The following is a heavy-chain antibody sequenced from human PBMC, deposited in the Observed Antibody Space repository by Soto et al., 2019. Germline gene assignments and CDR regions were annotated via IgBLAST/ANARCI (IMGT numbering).Heavy chain of an antibody. Sequence: GSLRLSCAASGFTFSSYSMNWVRQAPGKGLEWIANIHYSGTTNYNPSLASRATLSVDTSKNQFSLKMTSVTAADRAMYFCARYNSYAIDYWGRGTLVTVSS. CDR1: GFTFSSYS. V-gene: IGHV4-59*01. CDR3: ARYNSYAIDY. CDR2: IHYSGTT. D-gene: IGHD2-8*01. J-gene: IGHJ4*02.